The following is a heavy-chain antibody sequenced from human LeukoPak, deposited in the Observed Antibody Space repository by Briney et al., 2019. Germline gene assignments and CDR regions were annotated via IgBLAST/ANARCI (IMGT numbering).Heavy chain of an antibody. CDR1: GYIFTGYY. D-gene: IGHD3-10*01. V-gene: IGHV1-2*02. CDR3: ARVRYDYGDY. Sequence: ASVKVSCKASGYIFTGYYMHWVRQAPGQGLEWMGWINPNSGGTKYAQKFQGRVTMTRDTSISTAYMELSRLRYDDTAVYYCARVRYDYGDYWGQGTLVTVSS. J-gene: IGHJ4*02. CDR2: INPNSGGT.